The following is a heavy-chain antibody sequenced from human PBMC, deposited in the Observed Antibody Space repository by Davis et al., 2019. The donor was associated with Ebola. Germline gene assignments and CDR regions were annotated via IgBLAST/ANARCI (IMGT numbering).Heavy chain of an antibody. CDR3: ATDPYGANPQSADY. D-gene: IGHD4/OR15-4a*01. CDR1: GFTLSSHS. V-gene: IGHV3-21*01. Sequence: PGGSLRLSCAASGFTLSSHSMHWVRQAPGKGLEWVSGISSTSSYIYYADSVKGRFTISRDNAKNSLYLQMNSLRADDTAVYYCATDPYGANPQSADYWGQGSLVTVSS. CDR2: ISSTSSYI. J-gene: IGHJ4*02.